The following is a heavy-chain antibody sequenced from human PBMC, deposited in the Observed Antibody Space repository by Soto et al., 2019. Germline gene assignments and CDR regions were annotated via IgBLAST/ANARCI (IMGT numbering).Heavy chain of an antibody. CDR1: GGSISSSSYY. CDR2: IYYSGST. Sequence: PSETLSLTCTVSGGSISSSSYYWGWIRQPPGKGLEWIGSIYYSGSTSYNPSLKSPVTMSVDTSKNQFSLKLSSVTAADTAVYYCARLMVVAALRPYYTDVWGKGTTGTVSS. D-gene: IGHD2-15*01. J-gene: IGHJ6*03. V-gene: IGHV4-39*01. CDR3: ARLMVVAALRPYYTDV.